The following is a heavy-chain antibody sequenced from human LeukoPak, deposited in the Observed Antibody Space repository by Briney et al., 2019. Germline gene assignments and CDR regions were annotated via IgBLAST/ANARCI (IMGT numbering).Heavy chain of an antibody. D-gene: IGHD3/OR15-3a*01. Sequence: PSETLSLTCTVSGGSISSSSYYWGWIRQPPGKGLEWIGSIYYSGSTYYNPSLKSRVTISVDTSKNQFSLKLSSVTAADTAVYYCVRTYYDFWTGNDDWGQGTLVTVSS. J-gene: IGHJ4*02. CDR2: IYYSGST. CDR3: VRTYYDFWTGNDD. V-gene: IGHV4-39*01. CDR1: GGSISSSSYY.